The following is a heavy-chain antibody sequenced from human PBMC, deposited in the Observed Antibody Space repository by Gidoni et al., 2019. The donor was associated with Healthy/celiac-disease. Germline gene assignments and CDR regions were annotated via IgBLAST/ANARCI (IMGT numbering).Heavy chain of an antibody. CDR3: AREGGRYYDFWSGPHY. J-gene: IGHJ4*02. CDR1: GFTFSSYS. D-gene: IGHD3-3*01. CDR2: ISSSSSTI. V-gene: IGHV3-48*01. Sequence: EVQLVESGGGLVQPGGSLRLSCAASGFTFSSYSMNWVRQAPGKGLEWVSYISSSSSTIYYADSVKGRFTISRDNAKNSLYLQMNSRRAEDTAVYYCAREGGRYYDFWSGPHYWGQGTLVTVSS.